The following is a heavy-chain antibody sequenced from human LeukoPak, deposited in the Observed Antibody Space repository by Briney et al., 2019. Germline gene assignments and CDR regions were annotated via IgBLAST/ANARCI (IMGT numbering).Heavy chain of an antibody. CDR2: INHSGST. CDR3: ARRSRNYYYYYMDV. Sequence: PSETLSLTCTVSGGSISSYYWSWIRQPPGKGLEWIGEINHSGSTNYNPSLKSRVTISVDTSKNQFSLKLSSVTAADTAVYYCARRSRNYYYYYMDVWGKGTTVTVSS. J-gene: IGHJ6*03. V-gene: IGHV4-34*01. CDR1: GGSISSYY.